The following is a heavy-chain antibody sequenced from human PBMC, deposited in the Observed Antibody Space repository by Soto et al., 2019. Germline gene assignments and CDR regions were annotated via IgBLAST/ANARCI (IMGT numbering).Heavy chain of an antibody. J-gene: IGHJ3*01. CDR2: IDPSDSYT. D-gene: IGHD3-16*01. Sequence: GESLKISCKGSEYSFTSYWISWVRQMPGKGLEWMGRIDPSDSYTNYRPSFQGHVTISADKSISTAYLQWSSLKASDSAMYYCTRGGGGRLIDAFDFWGQGTMVTVSS. V-gene: IGHV5-10-1*01. CDR3: TRGGGGRLIDAFDF. CDR1: EYSFTSYW.